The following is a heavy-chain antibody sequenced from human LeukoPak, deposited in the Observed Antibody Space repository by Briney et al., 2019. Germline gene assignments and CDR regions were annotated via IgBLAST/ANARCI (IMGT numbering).Heavy chain of an antibody. J-gene: IGHJ4*02. D-gene: IGHD5-12*01. CDR2: IIPIFGTA. CDR1: GGTFSSYA. Sequence: ASVKVSCKASGGTFSSYAISWVRQAPGQGLEWMGGIIPIFGTANYAQKFQGRVTITADESTSTAYIELSSLRSEDTAVYYCARAPSMVATEFDYWGQGTLVTVSS. CDR3: ARAPSMVATEFDY. V-gene: IGHV1-69*13.